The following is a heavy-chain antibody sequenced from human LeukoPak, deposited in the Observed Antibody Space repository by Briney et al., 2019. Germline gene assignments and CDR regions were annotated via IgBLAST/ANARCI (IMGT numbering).Heavy chain of an antibody. Sequence: GGSLRLSCAASGFTFSDYYMSWIRQAPGKGLEWVSYISSSSSYTNYADSVKGRFTISRDNAKNTLYLQMNNLRVEDTAVYYCARGRPHGNDYWGQGTLVTVSS. J-gene: IGHJ4*02. CDR2: ISSSSSYT. D-gene: IGHD4-23*01. V-gene: IGHV3-11*06. CDR3: ARGRPHGNDY. CDR1: GFTFSDYY.